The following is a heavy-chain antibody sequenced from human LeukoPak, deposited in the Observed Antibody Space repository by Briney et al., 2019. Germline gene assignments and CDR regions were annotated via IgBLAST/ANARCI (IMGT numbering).Heavy chain of an antibody. CDR2: IGRSSQYI. Sequence: GGSLRLSCTASGFTLSLYSMHWVRQAPGKGLEWVSSIGRSSQYIYYGDSVRGRFTISRDNAKNSLYLDMNSPRAEDTAVYYCARDASNIDFAPYFYYMDVWGKGTRSPSP. CDR3: ARDASNIDFAPYFYYMDV. D-gene: IGHD3-3*01. J-gene: IGHJ6*03. V-gene: IGHV3-21*01. CDR1: GFTLSLYS.